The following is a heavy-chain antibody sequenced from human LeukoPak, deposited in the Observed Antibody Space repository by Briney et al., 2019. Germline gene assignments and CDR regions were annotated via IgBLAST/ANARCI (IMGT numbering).Heavy chain of an antibody. CDR1: GGSISSYY. Sequence: SETLSLTCTVSGGSISSYYWSWIRQPPGKGLEWIGYIYYSGSTNYNPSLKSRVTISVDTSKNQFSLKLSSVTAADTAVYYCARGRWELSGLGDYYYYGMDVWGQGTTVTVSS. J-gene: IGHJ6*02. V-gene: IGHV4-59*01. D-gene: IGHD1-26*01. CDR2: IYYSGST. CDR3: ARGRWELSGLGDYYYYGMDV.